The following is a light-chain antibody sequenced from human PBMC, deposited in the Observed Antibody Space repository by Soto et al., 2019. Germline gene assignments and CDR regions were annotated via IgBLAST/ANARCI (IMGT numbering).Light chain of an antibody. CDR2: GAS. J-gene: IGKJ1*01. Sequence: EIVLTQSPGTLSLPPGERATLSCRASQSASGSYLAWYQQKPGQAPRLLIYGASSRATGIPDRFSGSGFGTDFTLTISRLEPEDFAVYYCQQYVSSPRSWTFGQGTKVEI. CDR1: QSASGSY. CDR3: QQYVSSPRSWT. V-gene: IGKV3-20*01.